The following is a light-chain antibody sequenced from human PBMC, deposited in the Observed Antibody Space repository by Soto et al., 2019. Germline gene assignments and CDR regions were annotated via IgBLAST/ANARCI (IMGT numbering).Light chain of an antibody. CDR2: VAS. CDR3: QQLNSYPIT. V-gene: IGKV1-17*01. Sequence: DIQMTQSPSSLSASIGDRVTITCQASQNITNNLSWYQQKPGKAPKLLIYVASSLQGGVPSRFSGSGSGTDFTLTISSLQSEDFATYYCQQLNSYPITFGQGTRLEIK. J-gene: IGKJ5*01. CDR1: QNITNN.